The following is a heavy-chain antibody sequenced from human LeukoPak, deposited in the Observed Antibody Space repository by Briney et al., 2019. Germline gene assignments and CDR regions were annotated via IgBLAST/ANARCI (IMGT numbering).Heavy chain of an antibody. J-gene: IGHJ6*03. D-gene: IGHD3-3*01. CDR1: GYTFTSYG. CDR2: ISAYNGNT. CDR3: ARDLSITIFGVVIYYMDV. Sequence: ASVKVSCKASGYTFTSYGISWVRQAPGQGLEWMGWISAYNGNTNYAQKLQGRVTMTTDTSTSTAYMELRSLRSDDTAVYYCARDLSITIFGVVIYYMDVWGKGTTVTVSS. V-gene: IGHV1-18*01.